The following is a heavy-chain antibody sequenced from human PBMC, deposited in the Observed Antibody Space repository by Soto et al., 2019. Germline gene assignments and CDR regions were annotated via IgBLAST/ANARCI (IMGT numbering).Heavy chain of an antibody. J-gene: IGHJ5*02. CDR2: IYATGTT. D-gene: IGHD1-1*01. Sequence: RSLTCTVSGASISGYYWSWIRKSAGKGLEWIGRIYATGTTDYNPSLKSRVMMSVDTSKKQFSLKLRSVTAAGTAVYYCVRDGTKTLRDWFDPWGQGISVTVSS. V-gene: IGHV4-4*07. CDR3: VRDGTKTLRDWFDP. CDR1: GASISGYY.